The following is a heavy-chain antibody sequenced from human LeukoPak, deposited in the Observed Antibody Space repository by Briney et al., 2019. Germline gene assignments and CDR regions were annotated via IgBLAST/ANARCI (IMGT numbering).Heavy chain of an antibody. V-gene: IGHV1-18*01. Sequence: ASLKVSCKASGDTFTSYGISWVRQAPGQGLEWMGSISAYNGNTNYAQKLQGRVTMTTDTSTSTAYMELSSLRSEDTAVYYCARPLAYCGGDCSYYFDYWGQGTLVTVSS. J-gene: IGHJ4*02. CDR3: ARPLAYCGGDCSYYFDY. CDR1: GDTFTSYG. CDR2: ISAYNGNT. D-gene: IGHD2-21*02.